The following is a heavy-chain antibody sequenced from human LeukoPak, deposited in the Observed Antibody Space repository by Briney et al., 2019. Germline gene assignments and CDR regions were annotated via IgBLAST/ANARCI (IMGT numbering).Heavy chain of an antibody. J-gene: IGHJ3*02. Sequence: SETLSLTCTVSGGSISSYYWSWIRQPPGKGLEWIGYIYYSESTNYNPSLKSRVTISVDTSKNQFSLRLSSVTAADTAVYYCARVVLPPGGAFDIWGQGTMVTVSS. CDR1: GGSISSYY. CDR2: IYYSEST. CDR3: ARVVLPPGGAFDI. D-gene: IGHD2-15*01. V-gene: IGHV4-59*01.